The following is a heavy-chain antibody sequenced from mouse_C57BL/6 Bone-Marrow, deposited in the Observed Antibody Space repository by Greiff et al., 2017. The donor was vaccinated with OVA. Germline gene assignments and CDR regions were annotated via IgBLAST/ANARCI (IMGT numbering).Heavy chain of an antibody. CDR1: EYEFPSHD. J-gene: IGHJ3*01. Sequence: VQLKQSGGGLVQPGESLKLSCESNEYEFPSHDMSWVRQTPEKRLELVAAINSDGGSTYYPDTMERRFIISRDNTKKTLYLQMSSLTSEDAALYYCARQRRQLRLPWFAYWGQGTLVTVSA. CDR3: ARQRRQLRLPWFAY. V-gene: IGHV5-2*01. CDR2: INSDGGST. D-gene: IGHD3-2*02.